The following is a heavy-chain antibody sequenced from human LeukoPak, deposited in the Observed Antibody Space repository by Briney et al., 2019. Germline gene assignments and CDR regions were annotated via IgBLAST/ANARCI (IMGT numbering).Heavy chain of an antibody. CDR2: IYYTGST. J-gene: IGHJ3*02. CDR1: GGSISSYY. Sequence: PSETLSLTCTVSGGSISSYYWSWIRQPPGKGLEWIGYIYYTGSTNYNSSLKSRVTISVDTSKNQFSLKLSSVTAADTAVYYCASPAPYDSSGYGAFDIWGQGTTVTVSS. V-gene: IGHV4-59*08. D-gene: IGHD3-22*01. CDR3: ASPAPYDSSGYGAFDI.